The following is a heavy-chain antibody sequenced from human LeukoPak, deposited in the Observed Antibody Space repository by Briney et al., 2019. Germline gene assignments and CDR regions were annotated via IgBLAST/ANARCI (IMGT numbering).Heavy chain of an antibody. V-gene: IGHV1-46*01. CDR2: INPSGGST. D-gene: IGHD2/OR15-2a*01. J-gene: IGHJ4*02. Sequence: ASVKVSCKASGYTFTDYYIHWVRQAPGQGLEWMGWINPSGGSTSYAQKFQGRVTMTRDMSTSTVYMELRSLRSDDTAVYYCARGHVFSIDYWGQGTLVTVSS. CDR3: ARGHVFSIDY. CDR1: GYTFTDYY.